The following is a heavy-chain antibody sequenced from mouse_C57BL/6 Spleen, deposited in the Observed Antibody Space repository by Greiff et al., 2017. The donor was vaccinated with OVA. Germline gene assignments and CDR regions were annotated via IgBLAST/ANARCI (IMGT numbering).Heavy chain of an antibody. J-gene: IGHJ4*01. CDR1: GFTFSDAW. Sequence: EVQVVESGGGLVQPGGSMKLSCAASGFTFSDAWMDWVRQSPEKGLEWVAEIRNKANNHATYYAESVKGRFTISRDDSKSSVYLQMNSLRAEDTGIYYCTKGGYDVSYAMDYWGQGTSVTVSS. V-gene: IGHV6-6*01. CDR2: IRNKANNHAT. D-gene: IGHD2-2*01. CDR3: TKGGYDVSYAMDY.